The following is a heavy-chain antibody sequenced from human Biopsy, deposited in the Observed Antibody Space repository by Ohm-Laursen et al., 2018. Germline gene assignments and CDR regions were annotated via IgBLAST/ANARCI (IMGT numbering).Heavy chain of an antibody. CDR1: SVSISSYS. J-gene: IGHJ4*02. CDR3: ARAMTHYDSSGTYTINFDY. V-gene: IGHV4-59*07. D-gene: IGHD3-22*01. CDR2: MYYSGST. Sequence: PSDTLSLTCTVSSVSISSYSWSWIRQPPGKGLEWIGYMYYSGSTHYNPSLKSRVSISVDTSKNQFSLQLSSITPADTAVYFCARAMTHYDSSGTYTINFDYWGQGTLVTVSS.